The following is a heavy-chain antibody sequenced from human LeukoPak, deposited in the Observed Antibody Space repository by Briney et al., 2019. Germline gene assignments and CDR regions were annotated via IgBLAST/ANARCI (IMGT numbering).Heavy chain of an antibody. CDR2: IYYSGNT. V-gene: IGHV4-59*01. CDR1: GGSISSYY. D-gene: IGHD5-12*01. Sequence: KPSETLSLTCTVSGGSISSYYWSWIRQPPGKGLEWIGYIYYSGNTNCNPSLKSRVTISVDTSKNQFSLRLSSVTAADTAVYYCARGGGYSGYDPLFDYWGQGTLVTVSS. CDR3: ARGGGYSGYDPLFDY. J-gene: IGHJ4*02.